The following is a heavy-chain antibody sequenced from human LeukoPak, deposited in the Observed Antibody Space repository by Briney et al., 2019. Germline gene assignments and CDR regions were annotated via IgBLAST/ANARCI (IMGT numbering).Heavy chain of an antibody. J-gene: IGHJ4*02. D-gene: IGHD3-10*01. CDR2: IYYGENT. Sequence: PSETLSLSCMVSGGSISTDYWSWIRQSPGKGLEWIGYIYYGENTTYNPSLKSRVTISLDAPKSQFSLNLSRTTAADTAVYYCAKVGPMDGGEYDELRVYFEYWGQGILVTVSS. CDR1: GGSISTDY. V-gene: IGHV4-59*01. CDR3: AKVGPMDGGEYDELRVYFEY.